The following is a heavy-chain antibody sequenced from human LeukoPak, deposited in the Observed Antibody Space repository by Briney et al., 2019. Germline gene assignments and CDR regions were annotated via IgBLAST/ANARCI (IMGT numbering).Heavy chain of an antibody. J-gene: IGHJ3*02. CDR1: GGSISSYY. D-gene: IGHD6-13*01. CDR3: ARQGDSSSWYFFDAFDI. Sequence: SETLSLTCTVSGGSISSYYWSWIRQPPGKGLEWIGYIYYSGSTNYNPSLKSRVTISVDTSKNQFSLKLSSVTAADTAVYYCARQGDSSSWYFFDAFDIWGQGTMVTVSS. CDR2: IYYSGST. V-gene: IGHV4-59*08.